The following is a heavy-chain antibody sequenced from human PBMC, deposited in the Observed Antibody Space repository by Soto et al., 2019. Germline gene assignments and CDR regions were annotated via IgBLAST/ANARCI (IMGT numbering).Heavy chain of an antibody. J-gene: IGHJ4*02. CDR2: IAFDGRKS. V-gene: IGHV3-30*04. CDR3: ARGGGRGYSSPSGYFDY. Sequence: QVQLVESGGGVVQPGRSLRLSCAASGFIFSDYALHWVRQAPGKGLEWVAVIAFDGRKSFYTDSVKGRFTIARDNSKNTLYLQMNTLTSEDTAVFYCARGGGRGYSSPSGYFDYWGQGTLVTVSS. D-gene: IGHD6-6*01. CDR1: GFIFSDYA.